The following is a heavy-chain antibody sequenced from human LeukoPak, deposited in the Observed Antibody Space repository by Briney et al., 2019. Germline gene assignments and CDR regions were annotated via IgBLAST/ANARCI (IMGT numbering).Heavy chain of an antibody. J-gene: IGHJ4*02. CDR2: INPDTGGT. D-gene: IGHD5-12*01. Sequence: GASVRVSCKASGHTFTDYYIHWVRQAPGQGLEWMGWINPDTGGTNYAQTFQGRVTMTRDTSVGTVYMEVSRLRSDDTAVYHCARTEIVATIGFFDYWGQGTLVTVSP. CDR3: ARTEIVATIGFFDY. V-gene: IGHV1-2*02. CDR1: GHTFTDYY.